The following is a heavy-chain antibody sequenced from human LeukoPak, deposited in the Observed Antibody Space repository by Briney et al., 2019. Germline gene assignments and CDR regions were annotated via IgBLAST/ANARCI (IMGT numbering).Heavy chain of an antibody. CDR1: GGSFRGYY. CDR2: INHSGST. D-gene: IGHD3-22*01. V-gene: IGHV4-34*01. Sequence: SETLSLTCAVYGGSFRGYYWSWIRQPPGKGLEWIGEINHSGSTNYNPSLKSRVTISVDTSKNQFSLKLSSVTAADTAVYYCARGRSYRTDSSGYYFFDYWGQGTLVTVSS. J-gene: IGHJ4*02. CDR3: ARGRSYRTDSSGYYFFDY.